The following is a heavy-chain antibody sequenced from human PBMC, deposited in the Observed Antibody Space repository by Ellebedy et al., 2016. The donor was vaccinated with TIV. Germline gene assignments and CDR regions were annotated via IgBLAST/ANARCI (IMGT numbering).Heavy chain of an antibody. CDR2: ISSSSSYI. J-gene: IGHJ4*02. CDR1: GFNFSAYA. V-gene: IGHV3-21*01. Sequence: PGGSLRLSCAASGFNFSAYAMSWVRQAPGKGLEWVSSISSSSSYIYYADSVKGRFTISRDNAKNSLYLQMNSLRAEDTAVYYCARGGTHYDSSGPYYFDYWGQGTLVTVSS. CDR3: ARGGTHYDSSGPYYFDY. D-gene: IGHD3-22*01.